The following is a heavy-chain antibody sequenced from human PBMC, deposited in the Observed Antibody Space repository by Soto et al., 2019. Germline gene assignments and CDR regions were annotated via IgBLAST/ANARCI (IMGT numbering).Heavy chain of an antibody. CDR1: GYTFTNYW. CDR2: IYPGDSDT. CDR3: AASIFYYGMDV. V-gene: IGHV5-51*01. Sequence: ESLTMSCTGSGYTFTNYWIGWVRQMPGKGLEWMGIIYPGDSDTKYNPSFQGQVTISADKSITTTYLQWSSLKASDTAIYYCAASIFYYGMDVWGQGTTVTVYS. J-gene: IGHJ6*02.